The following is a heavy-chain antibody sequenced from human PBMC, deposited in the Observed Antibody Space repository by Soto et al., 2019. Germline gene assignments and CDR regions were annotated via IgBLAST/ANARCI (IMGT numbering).Heavy chain of an antibody. Sequence: QVQLVQSGAEVKKPGASVKVSCKASGYTFTGYYMHWVRQAPGQGLEWMGWINPNSGGTNYAQKFQGRVTMTRDTSISTPYRGLSSLSSADTAVYYCARLAFGYVFSGPLEANASWGQGPLVPVSP. CDR3: ARLAFGYVFSGPLEANAS. CDR2: INPNSGGT. J-gene: IGHJ5*02. D-gene: IGHD3-3*01. V-gene: IGHV1-2*02. CDR1: GYTFTGYY.